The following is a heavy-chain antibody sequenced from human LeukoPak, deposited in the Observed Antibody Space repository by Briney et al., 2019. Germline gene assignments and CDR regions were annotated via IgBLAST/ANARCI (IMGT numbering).Heavy chain of an antibody. CDR2: IRQDGSEK. V-gene: IGHV3-7*01. CDR1: GFTFNSFW. CDR3: AREPIAAAGVVAYYYYYMDV. J-gene: IGHJ6*03. Sequence: PGGSLRLSCEDSGFTFNSFWMSWVRQAPGKGLEWVANIRQDGSEKYYVDSAKGRFTISRDNAKNSLYLQMNSLRAEDTAVYYCAREPIAAAGVVAYYYYYMDVWGKGTTVTVSS. D-gene: IGHD6-13*01.